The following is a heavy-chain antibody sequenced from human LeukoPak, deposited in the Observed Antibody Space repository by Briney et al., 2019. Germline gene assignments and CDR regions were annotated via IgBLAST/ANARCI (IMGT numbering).Heavy chain of an antibody. CDR3: AKSVAVAGTGNY. J-gene: IGHJ4*02. CDR1: GFTFSSYA. CDR2: ISGSGGST. D-gene: IGHD6-19*01. Sequence: GGSLRLSCAASGFTFSSYAMSWVRQAPGKGLEWVSAISGSGGSTYYADSVKGRFTISRDNYKNTPYLQMNSLRAEDTAVYYCAKSVAVAGTGNYWGQGTLVTVSS. V-gene: IGHV3-23*01.